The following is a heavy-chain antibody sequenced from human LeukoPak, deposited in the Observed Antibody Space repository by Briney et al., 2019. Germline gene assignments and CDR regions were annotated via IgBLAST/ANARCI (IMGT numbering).Heavy chain of an antibody. CDR3: ARDLGYRVPGWFDP. V-gene: IGHV4-31*03. CDR2: IYDSEST. D-gene: IGHD3-16*02. J-gene: IGHJ5*02. CDR1: GGSIGSGGYY. Sequence: SETLSLTCTVSGGSIGSGGYYWSWIRQHPGTGLEWIGYIYDSESTYYNPSLKSRVSISGDTSKNQISLKLSSVTAADTAVYYCARDLGYRVPGWFDPWGQGTLVTVSS.